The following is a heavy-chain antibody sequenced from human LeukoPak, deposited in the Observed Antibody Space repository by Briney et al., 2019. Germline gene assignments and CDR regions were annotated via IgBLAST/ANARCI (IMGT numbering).Heavy chain of an antibody. D-gene: IGHD3-10*01. J-gene: IGHJ4*02. CDR3: VRELYFGSGTYYPAFDS. Sequence: PSQTLSLTCAISGDTVSSNSAAWDWIRQSPSRGLEWLGRTYYRSKWYNDYAVSVKSRITINPDTSKNQFSLQLNAVTPEDTAVYYCVRELYFGSGTYYPAFDSSGQGTLVSASS. V-gene: IGHV6-1*01. CDR2: TYYRSKWYN. CDR1: GDTVSSNSAA.